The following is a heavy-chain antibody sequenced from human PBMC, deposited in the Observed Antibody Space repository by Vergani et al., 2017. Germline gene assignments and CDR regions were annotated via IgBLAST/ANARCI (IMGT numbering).Heavy chain of an antibody. D-gene: IGHD3-22*01. Sequence: QVQLVQSGAEVKKPGSSVKVSCKASGGTFSSYAISWVRQAPGQGLEWMGRIIPILGIANYAQKFQDRVTITADKSTSTAYMELSSLRSEDTAVYYCARGITMMSDAFDIWGQGTMVTVSS. J-gene: IGHJ3*02. V-gene: IGHV1-69*04. CDR1: GGTFSSYA. CDR3: ARGITMMSDAFDI. CDR2: IIPILGIA.